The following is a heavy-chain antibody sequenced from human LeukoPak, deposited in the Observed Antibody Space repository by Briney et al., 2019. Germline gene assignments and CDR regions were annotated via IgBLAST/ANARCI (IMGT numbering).Heavy chain of an antibody. V-gene: IGHV3-48*04. D-gene: IGHD6-6*01. J-gene: IGHJ6*03. Sequence: PGGSLRLSCAASGFTFSSYSMNWVRQAPGKGLEWVSYISSSSSTIYYADSVKGRFTISRDNAKNSLYLQMNSLRAEDTAVYYCARENGIAARPYYYYYMDVWGKGTTVTVSS. CDR1: GFTFSSYS. CDR3: ARENGIAARPYYYYYMDV. CDR2: ISSSSSTI.